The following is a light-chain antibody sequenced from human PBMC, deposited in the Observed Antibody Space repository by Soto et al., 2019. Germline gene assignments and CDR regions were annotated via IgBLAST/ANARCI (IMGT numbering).Light chain of an antibody. Sequence: EIVMTQSPATLSVSPGETASLSCRASQSAGNFLAWYQQKPGQAPRLLIYYISTRPTGIPARFSGSGSGTDFTLNINSRQSDDSAVYYCQQHNRWPITFGQGTRLEIK. J-gene: IGKJ5*01. V-gene: IGKV3D-15*01. CDR1: QSAGNF. CDR2: YIS. CDR3: QQHNRWPIT.